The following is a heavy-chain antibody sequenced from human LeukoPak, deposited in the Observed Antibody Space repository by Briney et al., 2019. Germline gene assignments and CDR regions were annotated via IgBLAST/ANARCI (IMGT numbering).Heavy chain of an antibody. V-gene: IGHV1-69*05. CDR1: GGTFSSYA. J-gene: IGHJ3*02. D-gene: IGHD3-10*01. CDR3: ARDRRALWFGESDDAFDI. CDR2: IIPIFGTA. Sequence: GASVKVSCKASGGTFSSYAISGVRQAPGQGLEWMGGIIPIFGTANYAQKFQGRVTITTDESTSTAYMELSSLRSEDTAVYYCARDRRALWFGESDDAFDIWGQGTMVTVSS.